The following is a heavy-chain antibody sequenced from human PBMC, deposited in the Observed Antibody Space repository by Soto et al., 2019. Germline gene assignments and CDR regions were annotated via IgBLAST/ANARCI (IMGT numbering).Heavy chain of an antibody. CDR3: AKQFLGYCSGGSCYSHDVLDI. D-gene: IGHD2-15*01. Sequence: PGGSLRLSCAASGFTFSSYGMHWVRQAPGKGLEWVAVISYDGSNKYYADSVKGRFTVSRDNSKNTLYLQMNSLRAEDTAVYYCAKQFLGYCSGGSCYSHDVLDIWGQGTMVT. CDR2: ISYDGSNK. CDR1: GFTFSSYG. V-gene: IGHV3-30*18. J-gene: IGHJ3*02.